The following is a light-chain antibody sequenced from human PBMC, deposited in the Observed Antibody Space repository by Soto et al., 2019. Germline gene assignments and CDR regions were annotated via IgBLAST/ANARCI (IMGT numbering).Light chain of an antibody. CDR3: QQYYSTPIT. J-gene: IGKJ5*01. CDR1: QSVLYSSNNMNY. CDR2: WAS. Sequence: DIVMTQSPDSLAVSLGERDTINCKSSQSVLYSSNNMNYLAWYQQKPGQPPKLLIYWASTPESGVPDRFSGSGSGTDFTLTISSLQAEDVAVYYCQQYYSTPITFGQGTRLEIK. V-gene: IGKV4-1*01.